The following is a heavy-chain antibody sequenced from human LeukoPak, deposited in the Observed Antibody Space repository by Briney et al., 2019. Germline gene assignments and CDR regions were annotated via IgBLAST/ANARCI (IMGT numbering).Heavy chain of an antibody. D-gene: IGHD3-3*01. V-gene: IGHV4-39*07. CDR1: GGSINSSSYY. CDR2: LYYTGNA. J-gene: IGHJ6*03. CDR3: ARNYDFWSGSNHDYYYYYYMDV. Sequence: SETLSLTCTVSGGSINSSSYYWAWIRQPPGRGLECIGSLYYTGNAFYNLSLKSRVTISVDTSKNQFSLKLSSVTAADTAVYYCARNYDFWSGSNHDYYYYYYMDVWGKGTTVTVSS.